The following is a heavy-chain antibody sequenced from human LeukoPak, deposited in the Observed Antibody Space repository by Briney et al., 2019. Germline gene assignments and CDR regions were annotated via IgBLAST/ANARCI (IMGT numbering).Heavy chain of an antibody. CDR2: INPDESDK. D-gene: IGHD3-10*02. J-gene: IGHJ5*01. CDR1: RFTFSVHW. CDR3: ARDRVATIFTYHPMFDS. Sequence: GGSLRLSCAASRFTFSVHWMHWVRQAPGKGLEWVSRINPDESDKAYADSVKGRFTISRGNAKSTLYLQMNGLRVEDTAVYYCARDRVATIFTYHPMFDSWGPGTLVTVSS. V-gene: IGHV3-74*01.